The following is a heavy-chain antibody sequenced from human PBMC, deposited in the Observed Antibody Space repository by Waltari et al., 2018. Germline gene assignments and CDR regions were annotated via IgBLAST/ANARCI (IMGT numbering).Heavy chain of an antibody. V-gene: IGHV1-18*01. CDR3: ARGSWIQLWPRRPYFDY. Sequence: QVQLVQSGAEVKKPGASVKVSCKASGYTFTSYGISWVRPAPGQGLEWMGGISAYNGNTNYEQKLPGKITMTTDTSTSTAYMELRSLRSDDTAVYYCARGSWIQLWPRRPYFDYWGQGTLVTVSS. J-gene: IGHJ4*02. D-gene: IGHD5-18*01. CDR1: GYTFTSYG. CDR2: ISAYNGNT.